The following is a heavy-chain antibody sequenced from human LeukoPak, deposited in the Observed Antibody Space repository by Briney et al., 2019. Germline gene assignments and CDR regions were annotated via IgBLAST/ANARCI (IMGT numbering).Heavy chain of an antibody. D-gene: IGHD6-13*01. Sequence: SETLSLTCTVSGGSISRGSYYWNWIRQPAGKGLEWIGRIYTSGSTNYNPSLKSRVTISLDTSKNQFSLKLSSVTAADTAVYYCARVGIAAAGTRFDPWGQGTLVTVSS. V-gene: IGHV4-61*02. CDR1: GGSISRGSYY. CDR2: IYTSGST. CDR3: ARVGIAAAGTRFDP. J-gene: IGHJ5*02.